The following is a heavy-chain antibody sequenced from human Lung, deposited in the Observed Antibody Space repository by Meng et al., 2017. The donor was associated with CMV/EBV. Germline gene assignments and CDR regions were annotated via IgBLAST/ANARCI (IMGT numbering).Heavy chain of an antibody. Sequence: ASXXVSXKASGYTFTSYYMHWVRQDPGQGLEWMGIINPSGGSTSYAQKFQCRVTMTRDTSTITVYMELSSLRSEDTAVYYCARVQGYCSSTSCLGGKPDAFDIWXQGTXVTVAS. J-gene: IGHJ3*02. V-gene: IGHV1-46*01. D-gene: IGHD2-2*01. CDR3: ARVQGYCSSTSCLGGKPDAFDI. CDR1: GYTFTSYY. CDR2: INPSGGST.